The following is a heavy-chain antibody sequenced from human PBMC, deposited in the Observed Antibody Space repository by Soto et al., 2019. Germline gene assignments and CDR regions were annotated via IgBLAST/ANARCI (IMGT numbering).Heavy chain of an antibody. CDR1: GFTFRSYS. CDR3: AKGPDPGAFDI. Sequence: EVQLLESGGGLVQPGGSLRLSCAASGFTFRSYSMSWVRQAPGRGLEWGSTFGGRDFNTYYADSVKGRFTVSRDNDNSALFLQMNGLRAEDTAVYYCAKGPDPGAFDIWGQGTLVTVSS. J-gene: IGHJ3*02. D-gene: IGHD3-10*01. V-gene: IGHV3-23*01. CDR2: FGGRDFNT.